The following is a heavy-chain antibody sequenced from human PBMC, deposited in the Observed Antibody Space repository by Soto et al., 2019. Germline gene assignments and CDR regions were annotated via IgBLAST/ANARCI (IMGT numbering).Heavy chain of an antibody. D-gene: IGHD1-26*01. CDR1: GGSMRGGDYY. CDR2: IYYSGDT. CDR3: ARYSGGYLRGDY. V-gene: IGHV4-30-4*01. J-gene: IGHJ4*02. Sequence: QVQLQESGPGLVKASETLSLTCSVSGGSMRGGDYYWSWIRQPPGKGLEWIGYIYYSGDTFSNPSLKGRFPISVDTSNNQVSLKFTSLTAADTAVYYCARYSGGYLRGDYWGQGTLVTVSS.